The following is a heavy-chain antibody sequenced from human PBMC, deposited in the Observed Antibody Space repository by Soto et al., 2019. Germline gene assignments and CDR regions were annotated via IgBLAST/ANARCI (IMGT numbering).Heavy chain of an antibody. CDR2: IIPMLGKA. CDR1: GGTFSSYS. Sequence: QVQLVQSGAEVKRPGSSVKASCKASGGTFSSYSISWVRQAPGQGLEWMGRIIPMLGKAHYAQRLQGRVTITADESTRTAYMELSSLRSEDTAVYYCARGDTLFRGVIQPYAVELWGQGTMVTVSS. CDR3: ARGDTLFRGVIQPYAVEL. J-gene: IGHJ3*01. D-gene: IGHD3-10*01. V-gene: IGHV1-69*09.